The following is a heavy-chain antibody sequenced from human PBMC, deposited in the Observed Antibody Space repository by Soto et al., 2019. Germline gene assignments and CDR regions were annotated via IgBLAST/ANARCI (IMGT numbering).Heavy chain of an antibody. CDR3: AREVVVVPAAMEVWFDP. D-gene: IGHD2-2*01. CDR1: GYTFTSYG. J-gene: IGHJ5*02. V-gene: IGHV1-18*01. CDR2: ISAYNGNT. Sequence: GASVKVSCKAAGYTFTSYGISWVRQAPGQGLEWMGWISAYNGNTNYAQKLQGRVTMTTDTSTSTAYMELRSLRSDDTAVYYCAREVVVVPAAMEVWFDPWGQGTLGTVSS.